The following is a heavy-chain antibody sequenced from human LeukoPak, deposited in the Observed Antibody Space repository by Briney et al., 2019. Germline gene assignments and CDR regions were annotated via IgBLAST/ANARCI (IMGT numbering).Heavy chain of an antibody. J-gene: IGHJ6*03. CDR2: IKQDGSEK. D-gene: IGHD6-6*01. CDR1: GFTFSSYW. V-gene: IGHV3-7*01. Sequence: GGSLRLSCAASGFTFSSYWMSWVRQAPGKGLEGVANIKQDGSEKGYVDSVKGRFTISRDNAKNSLYLQMNFLRAEDTAVYYCARVGMAGQLVHYYYYYMDVWGKGTTVTVSS. CDR3: ARVGMAGQLVHYYYYYMDV.